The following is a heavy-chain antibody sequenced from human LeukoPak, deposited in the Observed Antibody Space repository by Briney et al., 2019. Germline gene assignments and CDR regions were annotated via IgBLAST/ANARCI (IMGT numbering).Heavy chain of an antibody. V-gene: IGHV1-69*04. J-gene: IGHJ5*02. Sequence: SVKVSCKASGGTFSSYAISWVRQAPGQGLEWMGRIIPILGIANYAQKFQGRVTITADKSTSTAYMELSSLRSEDTAVYYCARDPPSGSLFDPWGQGILVTVSS. CDR2: IIPILGIA. CDR1: GGTFSSYA. CDR3: ARDPPSGSLFDP. D-gene: IGHD1-26*01.